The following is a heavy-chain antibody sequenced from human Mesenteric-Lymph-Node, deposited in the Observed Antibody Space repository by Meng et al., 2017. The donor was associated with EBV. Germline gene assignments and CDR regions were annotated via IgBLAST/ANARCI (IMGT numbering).Heavy chain of an antibody. V-gene: IGHV4-34*02. CDR1: GASFSDYY. D-gene: IGHD3-16*01. CDR3: ATLGSFASSIDP. Sequence: QVKPQQWGAGLLKPSETLSLTCAVYGASFSDYYWTWIRQPPGKGLEWIGEVNHGGATIYNPSLESRVTISIDTSKNQFSLKVTSVTAADTAVYFCATLGSFASSIDPWGQGTLVTVSS. CDR2: VNHGGAT. J-gene: IGHJ5*02.